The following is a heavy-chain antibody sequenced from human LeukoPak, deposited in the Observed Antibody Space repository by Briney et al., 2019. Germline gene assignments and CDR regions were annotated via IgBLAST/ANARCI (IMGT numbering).Heavy chain of an antibody. CDR1: GYTFASYY. D-gene: IGHD3-3*01. CDR2: INPSGGST. V-gene: IGHV1-46*01. J-gene: IGHJ4*02. CDR3: ARKWRFLGATLDY. Sequence: ASVKVSCKASGYTFASYYMHWVRQAPGQGLEWMGIINPSGGSTSYAQKFQGRVTMTRDTSTSTVYMELSSLRSDDTAVYYCARKWRFLGATLDYWGQGTLVTVSS.